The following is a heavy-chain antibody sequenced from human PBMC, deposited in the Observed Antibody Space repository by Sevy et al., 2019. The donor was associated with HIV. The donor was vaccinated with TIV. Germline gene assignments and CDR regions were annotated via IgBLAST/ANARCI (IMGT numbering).Heavy chain of an antibody. V-gene: IGHV3-7*01. Sequence: GGSLRLSCAASGFTLSRYSMSWVRQAPGKGLEWVANIKQDGSEKYYVDSVKGRFTISRDNGKNSLYLQMNSLRAEDTAVYYCGSGLMRYFDLWGRGTLVTVSS. D-gene: IGHD3-10*01. CDR1: GFTLSRYS. CDR2: IKQDGSEK. J-gene: IGHJ2*01. CDR3: GSGLMRYFDL.